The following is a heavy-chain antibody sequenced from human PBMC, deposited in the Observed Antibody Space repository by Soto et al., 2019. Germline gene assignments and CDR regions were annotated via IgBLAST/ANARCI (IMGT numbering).Heavy chain of an antibody. CDR3: ARGRIMITFGGGPFDY. CDR1: GGSFSGYY. Sequence: SETLSLTCAVYGGSFSGYYWIWIRQPPGKGLEWIGEINHSGSTNYNPSLKSRVTISVDTSKNQFSLKLSSVTAADTAVYYCARGRIMITFGGGPFDYWGQGTLVTVSS. J-gene: IGHJ4*02. CDR2: INHSGST. V-gene: IGHV4-34*01. D-gene: IGHD3-16*01.